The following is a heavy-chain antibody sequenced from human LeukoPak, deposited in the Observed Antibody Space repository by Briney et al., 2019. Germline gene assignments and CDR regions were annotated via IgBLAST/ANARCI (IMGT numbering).Heavy chain of an antibody. Sequence: GGSLRLSCAASGFTFSSYSMSWVRQAPGEGLEWVSTITTSDGNTYYADSVKGRFTVSRDNSKNTLFLQMNSLRAEDTAVYYCAKDGGLWVSAHWGDSWGRGTLVTVSS. J-gene: IGHJ4*02. CDR2: ITTSDGNT. D-gene: IGHD7-27*01. V-gene: IGHV3-23*01. CDR3: AKDGGLWVSAHWGDS. CDR1: GFTFSSYS.